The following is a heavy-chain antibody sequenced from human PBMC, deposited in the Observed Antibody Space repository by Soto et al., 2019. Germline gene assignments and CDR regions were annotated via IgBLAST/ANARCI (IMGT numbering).Heavy chain of an antibody. Sequence: RASVKVSCKASGYTFTGYYMHWVRQAPGQGLEWMGWINPNSGGTNYAQKFQGRVTMTRDTSISTAYMELSRLRSDDTAVYYCARDWNRTMVRGVTNWFDPCGQGTLVTVST. CDR2: INPNSGGT. D-gene: IGHD3-10*01. CDR1: GYTFTGYY. CDR3: ARDWNRTMVRGVTNWFDP. J-gene: IGHJ5*02. V-gene: IGHV1-2*02.